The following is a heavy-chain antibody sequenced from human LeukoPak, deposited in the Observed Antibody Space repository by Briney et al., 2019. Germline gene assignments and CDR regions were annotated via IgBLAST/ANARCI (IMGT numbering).Heavy chain of an antibody. CDR3: VRGGREIILLYYGESREETFDI. CDR1: GYTFNRYA. CDR2: IDTNTGDP. Sequence: ASVKVSCKASGYTFNRYAMNWVRQAPGQGLEWMGWIDTNTGDPTYAQGFTGRFVLSLDTSVSTAYLQITSLKAEDTAVYYCVRGGREIILLYYGESREETFDIWGQGTMVTVSS. V-gene: IGHV7-4-1*02. D-gene: IGHD3-10*01. J-gene: IGHJ3*02.